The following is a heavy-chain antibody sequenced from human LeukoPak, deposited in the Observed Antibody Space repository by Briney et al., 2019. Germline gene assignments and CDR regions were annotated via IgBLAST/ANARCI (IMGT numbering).Heavy chain of an antibody. CDR3: ATAPTYGAGSSFDY. Sequence: GGSLRLSCAASGFTFRDYDMTWIRQAPGKGLEWVSYISSSDRTIYNAESVKGRFTISRDNAKNSLYLQMNSLRAEDTAVYYCATAPTYGAGSSFDYLFQGTL. V-gene: IGHV3-11*01. CDR2: ISSSDRTI. CDR1: GFTFRDYD. D-gene: IGHD3-10*01. J-gene: IGHJ4*02.